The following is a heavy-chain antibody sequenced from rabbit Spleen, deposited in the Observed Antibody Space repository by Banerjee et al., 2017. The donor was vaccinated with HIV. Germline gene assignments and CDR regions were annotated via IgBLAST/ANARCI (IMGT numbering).Heavy chain of an antibody. CDR3: ARDTSSSFSSYGMDL. J-gene: IGHJ6*01. CDR1: GLDFSSYYW. V-gene: IGHV1S40*01. Sequence: QSLEESGGDLVKPGASLTLTCKASGLDFSSYYWICWVRQAPGKGLEWVACIYAGSSGNTYSAIWARGRFTISKTSSTTVTLQMTRLTAADTATYFCARDTSSSFSSYGMDLWGPGTLVTVS. CDR2: IYAGSSGNT. D-gene: IGHD1-1*01.